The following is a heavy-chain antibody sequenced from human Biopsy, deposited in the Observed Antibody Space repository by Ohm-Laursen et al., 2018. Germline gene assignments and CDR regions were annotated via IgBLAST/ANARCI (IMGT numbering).Heavy chain of an antibody. CDR2: IVVGGGNT. Sequence: ASVKVSCKASGFTFNRSAMQWVRQARGQRLEWIGWIVVGGGNTNYAQKFQERVTITRDMSTSTAYMELSSLRSEDTAVYYCASRPNCGGDRSSGFDYWGQGTLVTVSS. CDR3: ASRPNCGGDRSSGFDY. CDR1: GFTFNRSA. V-gene: IGHV1-58*02. J-gene: IGHJ4*02. D-gene: IGHD2-21*02.